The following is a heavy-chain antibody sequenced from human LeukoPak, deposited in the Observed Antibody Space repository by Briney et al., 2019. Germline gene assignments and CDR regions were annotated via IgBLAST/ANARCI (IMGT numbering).Heavy chain of an antibody. J-gene: IGHJ4*02. Sequence: GASVKVSCKASGYTFTSYDINWVRQGTGQGLEWMGRMNPNSGNTGYAQKFQGRVTMTRNTSISTAYMELSSLRSEDTAVYYCARGLPGYSSGWAAGGYWGQGTLVTVSS. D-gene: IGHD6-19*01. CDR2: MNPNSGNT. CDR1: GYTFTSYD. CDR3: ARGLPGYSSGWAAGGY. V-gene: IGHV1-8*01.